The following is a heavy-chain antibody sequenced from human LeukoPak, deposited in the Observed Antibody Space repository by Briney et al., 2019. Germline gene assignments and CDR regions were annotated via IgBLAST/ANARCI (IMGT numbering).Heavy chain of an antibody. V-gene: IGHV4-59*01. Sequence: SETLSLTCTVSGGSISSYYWSWIRQPPGKGLEWIGYIYYSGSTNYNPSLKSRVTISVDTSKNQFSLKLSSVTAADTAVYYCARESGIAVAGLIDYWGQGTLVAVSS. D-gene: IGHD6-19*01. J-gene: IGHJ4*02. CDR1: GGSISSYY. CDR2: IYYSGST. CDR3: ARESGIAVAGLIDY.